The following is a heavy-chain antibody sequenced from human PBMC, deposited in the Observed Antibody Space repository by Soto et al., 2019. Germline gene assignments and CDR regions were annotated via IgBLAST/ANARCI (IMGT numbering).Heavy chain of an antibody. D-gene: IGHD2-2*01. Sequence: GSLRLSCAASGFIFSNYGMHWVRQAPGKGLEWVAVISYDGSNKYYADSVKGRFTISRDNSKNTLWLQMNSLRAEDTAVYYCAKVLGYCSSSSCSRDYFYYYGMDVWGQGTTVTVSS. CDR1: GFIFSNYG. V-gene: IGHV3-30*18. J-gene: IGHJ6*02. CDR3: AKVLGYCSSSSCSRDYFYYYGMDV. CDR2: ISYDGSNK.